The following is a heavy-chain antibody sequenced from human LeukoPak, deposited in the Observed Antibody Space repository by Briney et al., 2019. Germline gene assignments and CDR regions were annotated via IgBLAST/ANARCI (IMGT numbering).Heavy chain of an antibody. CDR2: ISGSGGRT. J-gene: IGHJ5*02. V-gene: IGHV3-23*01. D-gene: IGHD4-23*01. Sequence: PGGSLRLSCAACGFTFSSYGMSWVRQAPGKGLEWVSAISGSGGRTYYAASVKGRFTISRDNDKNSLYLQMNSLRAEDTAVYYCARDGYGGNSVLNWFDPWGQGTLVTVSS. CDR1: GFTFSSYG. CDR3: ARDGYGGNSVLNWFDP.